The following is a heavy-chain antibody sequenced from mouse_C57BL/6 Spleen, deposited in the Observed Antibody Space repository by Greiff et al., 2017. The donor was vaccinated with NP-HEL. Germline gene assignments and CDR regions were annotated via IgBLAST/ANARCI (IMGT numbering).Heavy chain of an antibody. CDR3: ARSPYDYDNYAMDY. CDR1: GYTFTSYW. D-gene: IGHD2-4*01. J-gene: IGHJ4*01. CDR2: IDPSDSYT. Sequence: VQLQQPGAELVMPGASVKLSCKASGYTFTSYWMHWVKQRPGQGLEWIGEIDPSDSYTNYNQKFKGKSTLTVDKSSSTAYMQLSSLTSEDSAVYFCARSPYDYDNYAMDYWGQGTSVTVSS. V-gene: IGHV1-69*01.